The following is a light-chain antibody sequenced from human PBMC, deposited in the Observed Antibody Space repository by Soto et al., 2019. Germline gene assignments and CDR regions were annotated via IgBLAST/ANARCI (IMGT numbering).Light chain of an antibody. V-gene: IGKV3-20*01. J-gene: IGKJ1*01. CDR2: GAS. CDR3: QQYNSFPWT. Sequence: ERELTQSPGTLSLSPGERATLSCRASQSVSSSYLAWYQQKPGQAPRLLIYGASSRATGIPDRFSGSGSGTDFTLTISSLQPDDFATYFCQQYNSFPWTFGQGTKVDIK. CDR1: QSVSSSY.